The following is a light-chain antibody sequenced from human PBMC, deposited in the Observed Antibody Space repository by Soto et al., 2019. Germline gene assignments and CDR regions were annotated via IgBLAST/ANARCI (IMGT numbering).Light chain of an antibody. J-gene: IGLJ1*01. Sequence: NFMLTQPHSVSESPGKTVTISCTRSSGSIASDYVHWYQQRPGSAPTTLIYDNNLRPSGVPDRFSGSIDSSSNSASLTISGLQAEDEADYYCCSYAGSYTSYVFGTGTKLTVL. CDR1: SGSIASDY. CDR3: CSYAGSYTSYV. CDR2: DNN. V-gene: IGLV6-57*04.